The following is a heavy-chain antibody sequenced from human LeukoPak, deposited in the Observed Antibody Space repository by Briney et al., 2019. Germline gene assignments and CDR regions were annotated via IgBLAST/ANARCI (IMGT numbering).Heavy chain of an antibody. J-gene: IGHJ5*02. CDR3: AKHPLDYYGSGSYPTWFDP. Sequence: GGSLRLSCAASGFTFSSYAMSWVRQAPGKGLEWVSAISGSGGSTYYADSVKGRFTISRDNSKNTLYLQMNSLRAEDTAVYYCAKHPLDYYGSGSYPTWFDPWGQGTLVTVSS. CDR1: GFTFSSYA. D-gene: IGHD3-10*01. V-gene: IGHV3-23*01. CDR2: ISGSGGST.